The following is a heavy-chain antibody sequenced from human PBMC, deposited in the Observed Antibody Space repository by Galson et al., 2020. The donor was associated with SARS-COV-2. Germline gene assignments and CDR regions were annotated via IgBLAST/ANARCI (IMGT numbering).Heavy chain of an antibody. D-gene: IGHD1-26*01. CDR2: INPNSGGT. V-gene: IGHV1-2*04. CDR1: GYTFTGYY. J-gene: IGHJ6*02. Sequence: ASVKVSCKASGYTFTGYYMHWVRQAPGQGLEWMGWINPNSGGTNYAQKFQGWVTMTRDTSISTAYMELSRLRSDDTAVYYCARDWMGATGGYYGMDVWGQGTTVTVSS. CDR3: ARDWMGATGGYYGMDV.